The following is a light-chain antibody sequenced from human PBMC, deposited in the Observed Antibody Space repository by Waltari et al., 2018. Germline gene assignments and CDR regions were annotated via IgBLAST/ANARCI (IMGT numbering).Light chain of an antibody. CDR1: QSILTW. J-gene: IGKJ2*01. Sequence: DIQMTQSPSTLSASVGDRVTITCRASQSILTWLAWYQHKPGKAPKLLIYKASNLQSVVPSRFSGSGSGTEFTLTISSLQPDDFATYYCQQYSSHYTFGQGTKLEIK. CDR3: QQYSSHYT. CDR2: KAS. V-gene: IGKV1-5*03.